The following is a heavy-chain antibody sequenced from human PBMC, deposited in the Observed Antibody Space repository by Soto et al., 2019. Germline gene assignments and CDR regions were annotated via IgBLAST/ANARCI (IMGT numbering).Heavy chain of an antibody. J-gene: IGHJ4*02. CDR3: VRDMFR. Sequence: GGSLRLSCAASGFILGTYSMNWVRQAPGKGLEWISYISTSSSNIYYADSVKGRFTTSRDNAKNSLYLQMNSLRVEDTAVYYCVRDMFRWGQGTLVTVSS. CDR2: ISTSSSNI. CDR1: GFILGTYS. D-gene: IGHD3-10*02. V-gene: IGHV3-48*04.